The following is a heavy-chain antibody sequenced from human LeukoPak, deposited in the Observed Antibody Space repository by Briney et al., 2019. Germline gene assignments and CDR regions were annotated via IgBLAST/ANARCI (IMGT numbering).Heavy chain of an antibody. CDR1: GGTFSSYA. Sequence: ASVKLSCTASGGTFSSYAISWVRQAPGQGLEWMGRIIPILGIANYAQKFQGRVTITADKSTSTAYMELSSLRSEDTAVYYCARSPHNGSGSYYNVPYYYGMDVWGQGTTVTVS. D-gene: IGHD3-10*01. CDR3: ARSPHNGSGSYYNVPYYYGMDV. J-gene: IGHJ6*02. CDR2: IIPILGIA. V-gene: IGHV1-69*04.